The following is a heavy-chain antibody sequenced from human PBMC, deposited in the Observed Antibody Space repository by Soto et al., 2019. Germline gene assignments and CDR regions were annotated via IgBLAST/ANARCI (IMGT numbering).Heavy chain of an antibody. CDR1: GDTFNFYS. V-gene: IGHV1-69*02. D-gene: IGHD3-10*01. CDR3: ARLGGGSGSYIGQRVNDFDY. CDR2: VNPIVSMS. J-gene: IGHJ4*01. Sequence: SVKVSCKASGDTFNFYSINWVRQAPGLGLEWMGRVNPIVSMSNYAQKFQGRVTMTADKSTSTAYMELSSLRSEDTAVYYCARLGGGSGSYIGQRVNDFDYWG.